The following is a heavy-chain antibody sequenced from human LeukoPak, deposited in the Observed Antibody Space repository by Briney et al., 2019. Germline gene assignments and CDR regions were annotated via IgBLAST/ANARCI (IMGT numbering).Heavy chain of an antibody. CDR3: ARDLTNFGVVFGY. D-gene: IGHD3-3*01. CDR1: GYTFTGYY. V-gene: IGHV1-2*02. J-gene: IGHJ4*02. Sequence: ASVKVSCKASGYTFTGYYMHWVRQAPGQELEWMGWINPNSGGTNYAQKFQGRVTMTRDTSISTAYMELSRLRSDDTAVYYCARDLTNFGVVFGYWGQGTLVTVSS. CDR2: INPNSGGT.